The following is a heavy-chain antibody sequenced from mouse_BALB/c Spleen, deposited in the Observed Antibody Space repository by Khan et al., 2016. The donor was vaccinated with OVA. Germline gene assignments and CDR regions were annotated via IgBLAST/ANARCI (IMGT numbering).Heavy chain of an antibody. Sequence: QMQLEESGPELKKPGETVQISCKTSGFTFTNYGMNWVKRAPGKGLKWMGWINTYTGEPTFADDFKGRFAFSLETSASTAYLQINSLNNEDTATYFCARVGYNGTMDCWGQGTSVTVSS. CDR2: INTYTGEP. J-gene: IGHJ4*01. CDR3: ARVGYNGTMDC. CDR1: GFTFTNYG. V-gene: IGHV9-3-1*01. D-gene: IGHD2-14*01.